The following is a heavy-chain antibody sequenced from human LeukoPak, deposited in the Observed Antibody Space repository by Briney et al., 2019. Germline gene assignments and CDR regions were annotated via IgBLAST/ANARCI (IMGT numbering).Heavy chain of an antibody. CDR2: MNPSSGGT. D-gene: IGHD2-8*01. Sequence: GASVKVSCKASGYTFTRHYMNWVRQAPGQGLEWMGKMNPSSGGTGYAQKFQGRVTMTRDTSTSTVYMELTSLRSEDTAVYYCARDGLYCTNGVCSSDIWGQGTLVTVSS. V-gene: IGHV1-46*01. J-gene: IGHJ3*02. CDR1: GYTFTRHY. CDR3: ARDGLYCTNGVCSSDI.